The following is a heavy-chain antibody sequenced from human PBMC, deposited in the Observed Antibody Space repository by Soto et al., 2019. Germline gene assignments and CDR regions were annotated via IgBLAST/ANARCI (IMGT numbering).Heavy chain of an antibody. CDR2: IYSTGTT. CDR3: ARVSNDFSGNGAFDS. Sequence: QVQLQESGPGLVKPSETLSLTCTVSGGSISNYYWIWIRQAPDKGLEWIGYIYSTGTTKYNPSLKSRVTIAIDRSKNQLSLKLSSVTAADTAVYYCARVSNDFSGNGAFDSWGQGTLVTVSS. D-gene: IGHD6-13*01. CDR1: GGSISNYY. V-gene: IGHV4-59*01. J-gene: IGHJ4*02.